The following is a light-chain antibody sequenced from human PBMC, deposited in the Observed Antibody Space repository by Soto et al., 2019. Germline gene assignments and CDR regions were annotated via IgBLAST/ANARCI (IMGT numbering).Light chain of an antibody. CDR1: QSVSSY. CDR2: DAS. Sequence: PGERATLSCRASQSVSSYLAWYQQKPGQAPRLLIYDASNRATGIPARFSGSGSGTDFTLTISSLEPEDFAVYYCQQRSNWPLTFGGGTKVEIQ. CDR3: QQRSNWPLT. V-gene: IGKV3-11*01. J-gene: IGKJ4*01.